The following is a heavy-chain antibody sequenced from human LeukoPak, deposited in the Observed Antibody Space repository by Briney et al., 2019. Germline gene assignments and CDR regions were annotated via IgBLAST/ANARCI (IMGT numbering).Heavy chain of an antibody. CDR2: ISGSGGST. CDR1: GFTFSSYA. J-gene: IGHJ3*02. D-gene: IGHD6-19*01. V-gene: IGHV3-23*01. Sequence: PGGSLRLSCAASGFTFSSYAMSWVRQAPGKGLEWVSSISGSGGSTYYSDSVKGRYTISRDNSKNTLYLQLNSLRDEDTAVYYCAKDRSSGWYDAFDIWGQGKMVIVSS. CDR3: AKDRSSGWYDAFDI.